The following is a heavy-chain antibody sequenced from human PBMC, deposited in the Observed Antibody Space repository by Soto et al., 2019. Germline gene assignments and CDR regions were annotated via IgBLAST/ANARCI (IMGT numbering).Heavy chain of an antibody. CDR2: TIPILGTA. Sequence: QVQLVQSGAEVKKPGSSVKVSCKASGGTFSSYAISWVRHAPGQGLEWMGGTIPILGTANCAQKFQGRGTIHADESTSTAYMQLNSLRSEDTAVYYCARHPGGRGYLYGRDVWGQGTTVPVSS. CDR3: ARHPGGRGYLYGRDV. D-gene: IGHD2-15*01. J-gene: IGHJ6*02. CDR1: GGTFSSYA. V-gene: IGHV1-69*11.